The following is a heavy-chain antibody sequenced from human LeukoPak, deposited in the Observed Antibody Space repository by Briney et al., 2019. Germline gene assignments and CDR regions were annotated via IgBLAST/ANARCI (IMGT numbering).Heavy chain of an antibody. CDR2: IENDGSST. J-gene: IGHJ3*02. D-gene: IGHD3-10*01. V-gene: IGHV3-74*01. CDR1: GFTFSSYW. Sequence: GGSLRLSCAASGFTFSSYWMHWVRQAPGKGLVWVSRIENDGSSTNYADSVKGRFTISRDNAKNTLYLQMNSLRAEDTAVYYCARLTFGGYSGSGSDIWGQGTMVTVSS. CDR3: ARLTFGGYSGSGSDI.